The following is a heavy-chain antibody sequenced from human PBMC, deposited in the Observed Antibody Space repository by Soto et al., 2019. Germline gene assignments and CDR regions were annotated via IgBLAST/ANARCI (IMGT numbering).Heavy chain of an antibody. CDR2: TYYRSKWYN. CDR1: GDSVSSNSAA. D-gene: IGHD1-20*01. J-gene: IGHJ6*03. Sequence: LLMQSQTLSLTCAISGDSVSSNSAAWNWIRQSPSRGLEWLGRTYYRSKWYNDYAVSVKSRITINPDTSKNQFSLQLNSVTPEDTAVYYCARDLNWKEYYYYYMDVWGKGTTVTVSS. V-gene: IGHV6-1*01. CDR3: ARDLNWKEYYYYYMDV.